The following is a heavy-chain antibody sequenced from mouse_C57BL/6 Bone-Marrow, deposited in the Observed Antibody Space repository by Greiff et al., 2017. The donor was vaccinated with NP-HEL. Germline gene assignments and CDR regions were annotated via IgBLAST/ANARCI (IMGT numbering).Heavy chain of an antibody. D-gene: IGHD2-3*01. CDR2: ILPGSGST. CDR3: ARCPSYDGYSSFAY. V-gene: IGHV1-9*01. CDR1: GYTFTGYW. J-gene: IGHJ3*01. Sequence: QVQLQQSGAELMKPGASVKLSCKATGYTFTGYWIEWVKQRPGHGLEWIGEILPGSGSTNYNEKFKGKATFTADKSSNTAYMQLSSLTTEDSAIYYCARCPSYDGYSSFAYWGQGTLVTVSA.